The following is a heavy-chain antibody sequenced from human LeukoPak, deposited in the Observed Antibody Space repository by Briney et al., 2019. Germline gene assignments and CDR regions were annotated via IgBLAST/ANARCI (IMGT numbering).Heavy chain of an antibody. CDR3: ARPYDPYDSSGYLPFDY. CDR2: MYHTGST. CDR1: GYSMSSGYY. V-gene: IGHV4-38-2*02. Sequence: SETLSLTCTVSGYSMSSGYYWGWIRQPPERGLEWIGSMYHTGSTYYNPSLKSRVTISVDTSKNQFYLKLSSVTAADTAVYYCARPYDPYDSSGYLPFDYWGQGTLVTVSS. J-gene: IGHJ4*02. D-gene: IGHD3-22*01.